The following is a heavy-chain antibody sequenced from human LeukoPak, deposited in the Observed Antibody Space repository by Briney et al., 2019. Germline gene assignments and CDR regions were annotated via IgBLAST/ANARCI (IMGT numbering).Heavy chain of an antibody. J-gene: IGHJ4*02. D-gene: IGHD3-3*01. CDR3: SRNYDFWSGPGGY. CDR2: ISSSGSSI. CDR1: GFTFSDYY. Sequence: PGGSLRLSCAASGFTFSDYYMSWLRQVPGKGLEWVSYISSSGSSISYAESVKGRFTISRDNAKDSLYLQMNSLRVEDTAVYYCSRNYDFWSGPGGYWGQGILVTVSS. V-gene: IGHV3-11*04.